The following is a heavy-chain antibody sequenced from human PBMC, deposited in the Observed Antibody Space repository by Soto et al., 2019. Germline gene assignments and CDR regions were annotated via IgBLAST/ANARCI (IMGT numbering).Heavy chain of an antibody. J-gene: IGHJ6*03. CDR3: ARDRGELRPWDGYYYYMDV. CDR1: GFTVSSNY. CDR2: IYSGGST. V-gene: IGHV3-66*01. D-gene: IGHD3-16*01. Sequence: GGSLRLSCAASGFTVSSNYMSWVRQAPGKGLEWVSVIYSGGSTYYADSVKGRCTISRHNSKNTRYLQMNSLRAEDTAVYYCARDRGELRPWDGYYYYMDVWGKGTTVTVSS.